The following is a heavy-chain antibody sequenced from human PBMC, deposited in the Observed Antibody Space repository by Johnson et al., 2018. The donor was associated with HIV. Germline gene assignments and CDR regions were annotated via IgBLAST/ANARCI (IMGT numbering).Heavy chain of an antibody. CDR1: GFTFSSYD. J-gene: IGHJ3*01. V-gene: IGHV3-13*01. CDR2: IGTAGDT. D-gene: IGHD3-22*01. Sequence: VYLVESGGGLVQPGGSLRLSCAASGFTFSSYDMHWVRQATGKGLEWVSAIGTAGDTYYPGSVKGRFTISRDNSKNTLYLQMDSLRAEDTAVYSCARESGWGHDAFDVWGHGTMVTVSS. CDR3: ARESGWGHDAFDV.